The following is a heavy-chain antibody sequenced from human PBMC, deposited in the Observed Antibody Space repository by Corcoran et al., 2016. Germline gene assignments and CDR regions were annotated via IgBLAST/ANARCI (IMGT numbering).Heavy chain of an antibody. CDR2: ISSSSSTI. CDR3: ARDQYDYYDSSGYNDY. D-gene: IGHD3-22*01. V-gene: IGHV3-48*04. CDR1: GFTFSSYS. J-gene: IGHJ4*02. Sequence: EVQLVESGGGLVQPGGSLRLSCAASGFTFSSYSMNWVRQAPGKGLEWVSYISSSSSTIYYADSVKGRFTISRDNAKNSLYLQMNSVRAEDTAVYYCARDQYDYYDSSGYNDYWGQGTLVTVSS.